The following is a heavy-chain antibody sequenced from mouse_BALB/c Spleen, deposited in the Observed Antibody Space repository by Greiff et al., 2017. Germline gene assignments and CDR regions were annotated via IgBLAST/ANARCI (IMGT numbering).Heavy chain of an antibody. D-gene: IGHD1-1*01. CDR3: APTTVVATRAMDY. Sequence: QVQLQQSGAELARPGASVKMSCKASGYTFTSYTMHWVKQRPGQGLEWIGYINPSSGYTNYNQKFKDKATLTADKSSSTAYMQLSSLTSEDSAVYYGAPTTVVATRAMDYWGQGTSVTVSS. V-gene: IGHV1-4*01. CDR1: GYTFTSYT. J-gene: IGHJ4*01. CDR2: INPSSGYT.